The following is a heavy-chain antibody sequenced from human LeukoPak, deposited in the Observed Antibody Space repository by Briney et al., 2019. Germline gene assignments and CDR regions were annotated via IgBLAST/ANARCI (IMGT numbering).Heavy chain of an antibody. CDR3: AKSGGYGLIDY. CDR1: GGSFSSYY. V-gene: IGHV4-34*01. D-gene: IGHD1-26*01. J-gene: IGHJ4*02. Sequence: SETLSLTCAVYGGSFSSYYWGWIRQPPGKGLEWIGNIYYSGSTYYNASLQSRVTISIDTSKNQFSLRLNSVTAADTAMYYCAKSGGYGLIDYWGQGTLVTVSS. CDR2: IYYSGST.